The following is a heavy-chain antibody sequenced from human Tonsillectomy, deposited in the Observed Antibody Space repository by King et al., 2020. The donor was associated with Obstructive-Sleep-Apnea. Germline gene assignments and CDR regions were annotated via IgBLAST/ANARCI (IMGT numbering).Heavy chain of an antibody. D-gene: IGHD1-1*01. J-gene: IGHJ6*02. CDR1: GGYISSYY. CDR3: ARHGGTTGARRPRDYFGMDV. CDR2: IYYSGSS. V-gene: IGHV4-59*08. Sequence: QLQESGPGLVRPSETLSLTCTVSGGYISSYYWNWIRQPPGKGLAWIGYIYYSGSSNYNPSLKSRVPISVDTSKNQFSLKLTSATAADTAEYYCARHGGTTGARRPRDYFGMDVWGQGTTVTVSS.